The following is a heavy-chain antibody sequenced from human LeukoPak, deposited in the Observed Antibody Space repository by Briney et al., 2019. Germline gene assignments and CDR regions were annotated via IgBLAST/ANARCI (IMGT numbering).Heavy chain of an antibody. CDR2: IKQDGSEK. J-gene: IGHJ4*02. Sequence: GGSLRLSCAASGFTFSSYAMSWVRQAPGKGLEWVANIKQDGSEKYYVDSVKGRFTISRDNSKNTLYLQMNSLRAEDTAVYYCARDRSLAMVTAYYFDYWGQGTLVTVSS. CDR3: ARDRSLAMVTAYYFDY. V-gene: IGHV3-7*01. D-gene: IGHD5-18*01. CDR1: GFTFSSYA.